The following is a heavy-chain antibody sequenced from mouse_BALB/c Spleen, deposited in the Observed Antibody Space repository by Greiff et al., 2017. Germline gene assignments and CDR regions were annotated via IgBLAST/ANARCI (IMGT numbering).Heavy chain of an antibody. Sequence: VQLQQSGAELAKPGASVKMSCKASGYTFTSYWMHWVKQRPGQGLEWIGYINPSTGYTEYNQKFKDKATLTADKSSSTAYMQLSSLTSEDSAVYYCGKWLLRSWYFDVWGAGTTVTVSS. CDR3: GKWLLRSWYFDV. D-gene: IGHD2-3*01. CDR2: INPSTGYT. CDR1: GYTFTSYW. J-gene: IGHJ1*01. V-gene: IGHV1-7*01.